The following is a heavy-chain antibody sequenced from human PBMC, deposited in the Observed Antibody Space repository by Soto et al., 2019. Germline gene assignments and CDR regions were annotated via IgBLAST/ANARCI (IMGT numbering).Heavy chain of an antibody. CDR2: ISYDGSNK. CDR1: GFTFSSYG. J-gene: IGHJ4*02. D-gene: IGHD6-13*01. CDR3: AKDERTYSSSWYSGIDY. V-gene: IGHV3-30*18. Sequence: PGGSLRLSCAASGFTFSSYGMHWVRQAPGKGLEWVAVISYDGSNKYYADSVKGRFTISRDNSKNTLYLQMNSLRAEDTAVYYCAKDERTYSSSWYSGIDYWGQGTLVTVSS.